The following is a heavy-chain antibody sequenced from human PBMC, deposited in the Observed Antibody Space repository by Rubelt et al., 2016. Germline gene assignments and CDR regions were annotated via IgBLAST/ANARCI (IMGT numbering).Heavy chain of an antibody. CDR2: IIPIFGTA. J-gene: IGHJ4*02. CDR3: ARDGHPTVRGGDY. Sequence: TFSSYAISWVRQAPGQGLEWMGGIIPIFGTANYAQKFQGRVTITADESTSTAYMELSSLRSEDTAVYYCARDGHPTVRGGDYWGQGTLVTVSS. V-gene: IGHV1-69*01. CDR1: TFSSYA. D-gene: IGHD4-11*01.